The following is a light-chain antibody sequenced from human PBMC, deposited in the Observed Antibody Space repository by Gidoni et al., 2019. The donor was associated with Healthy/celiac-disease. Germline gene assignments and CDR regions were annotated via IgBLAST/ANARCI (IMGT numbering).Light chain of an antibody. CDR2: SNN. V-gene: IGLV1-44*01. CDR3: AAWDDSLNGVV. Sequence: QSVLTQPPPASGTPAQRVTISCSGSSSNIGSKTVNWYQQLPGTAPKLLIYSNNQRPSGVPDRFSGSKSGTSASLAISGLQSEDEADYYCAAWDDSLNGVVFGGGTKLTVL. J-gene: IGLJ2*01. CDR1: SSNIGSKT.